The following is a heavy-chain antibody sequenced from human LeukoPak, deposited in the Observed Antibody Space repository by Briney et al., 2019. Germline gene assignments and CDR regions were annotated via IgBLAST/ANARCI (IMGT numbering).Heavy chain of an antibody. D-gene: IGHD2-2*01. V-gene: IGHV3-30*04. Sequence: GGSLRLSCAASGFAFTTYAMHWVRQAPGKGLEWVAFISYDGGDKYYAESVKGRFTISRDNSKNTLYLQMNSLRADDTAVYYCARDRPNSYQPGGYWGQGTLVTVSS. CDR2: ISYDGGDK. CDR1: GFAFTTYA. CDR3: ARDRPNSYQPGGY. J-gene: IGHJ4*02.